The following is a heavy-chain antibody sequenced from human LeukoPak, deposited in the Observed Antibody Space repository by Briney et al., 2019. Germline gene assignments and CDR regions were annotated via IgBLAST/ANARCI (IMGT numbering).Heavy chain of an antibody. CDR2: IYSDNT. Sequence: RGSLRLSCTASGFTFGDYSMNWVRQDPGKGLEWVSFIYSDNTHYSDSVKGRFTISRDNSKNTLYLQMNSLRAEDTAVYYCARRAGAYSHPYDYWGQGTLVIVSS. J-gene: IGHJ4*02. D-gene: IGHD4/OR15-4a*01. CDR3: ARRAGAYSHPYDY. CDR1: GFTFGDYS. V-gene: IGHV3-53*01.